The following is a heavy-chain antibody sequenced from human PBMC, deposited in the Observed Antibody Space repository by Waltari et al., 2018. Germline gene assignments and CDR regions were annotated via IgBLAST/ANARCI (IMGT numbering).Heavy chain of an antibody. CDR1: GFTFSSSA. CDR2: IWYDGLNK. J-gene: IGHJ3*01. Sequence: QVQLVESGGGVVQPGRSLRLSCAASGFTFSSSAMHWVRQAPGEGLEWVAVIWYDGLNKYYADSVKGRFTISRDNSNNTVCLQMNSLRGEDTAVYYCAKEGDEDAAFDLWGQGTMVTVAS. CDR3: AKEGDEDAAFDL. V-gene: IGHV3-30*18.